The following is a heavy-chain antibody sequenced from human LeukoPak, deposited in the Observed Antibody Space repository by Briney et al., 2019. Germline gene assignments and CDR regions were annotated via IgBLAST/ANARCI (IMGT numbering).Heavy chain of an antibody. CDR2: INHSGST. CDR1: GGSFSCYY. D-gene: IGHD3-10*01. J-gene: IGHJ3*02. CDR3: AREDGGAFDI. V-gene: IGHV4-34*01. Sequence: SETLSLTCAVYGGSFSCYYWSWIRQPPGKGLEWIGEINHSGSTNYNPSLKSRVTMSVDTSKNQFSLKLSSVTAADTAVYYCAREDGGAFDIWGQGTMVTVSS.